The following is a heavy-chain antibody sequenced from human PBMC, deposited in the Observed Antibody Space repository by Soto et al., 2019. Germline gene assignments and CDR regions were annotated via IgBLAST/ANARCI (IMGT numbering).Heavy chain of an antibody. D-gene: IGHD3-10*01. CDR2: ISGSGGST. J-gene: IGHJ4*02. CDR3: AKDPVFTYGRGDFDY. Sequence: GGSLRLSCAASGFTFSSYAMSWVRQAPGKGLEWVSAISGSGGSTYYADSVEGRFTISRDNSKNTLYLQMNSLRAEDTAVYYCAKDPVFTYGRGDFDYWGKGTLVTVST. CDR1: GFTFSSYA. V-gene: IGHV3-23*01.